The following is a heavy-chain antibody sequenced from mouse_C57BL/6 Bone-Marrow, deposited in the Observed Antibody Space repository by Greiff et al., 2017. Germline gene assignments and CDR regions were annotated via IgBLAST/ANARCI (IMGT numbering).Heavy chain of an antibody. V-gene: IGHV5-17*01. CDR3: ARRKDYYAMDY. CDR1: GFTFSDYG. J-gene: IGHJ4*01. Sequence: EVKVVESGGGLVKPGGSLKLSCAASGFTFSDYGMHWVRQAPEKGLEWVAYISSGSSTIYYAGTVKGRFTISRDNAKNTLFLQMSSLRSEDTAMYYCARRKDYYAMDYWGQGTSVTVSS. CDR2: ISSGSSTI.